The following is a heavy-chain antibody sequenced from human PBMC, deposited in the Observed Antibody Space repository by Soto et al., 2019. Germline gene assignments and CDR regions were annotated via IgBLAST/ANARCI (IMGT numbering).Heavy chain of an antibody. D-gene: IGHD6-6*01. Sequence: SETLSLTCAVSGDSISRGGYSLTWIRQPPGKALEWIGNIYDSGSTSYNPSLKSRVTMSVDTSKNPFSLKLTSVTAADTAVYFCARGSSSYAYYGIDVWGQAITV. V-gene: IGHV4-30-2*01. CDR1: GDSISRGGYS. J-gene: IGHJ6*02. CDR2: IYDSGST. CDR3: ARGSSSYAYYGIDV.